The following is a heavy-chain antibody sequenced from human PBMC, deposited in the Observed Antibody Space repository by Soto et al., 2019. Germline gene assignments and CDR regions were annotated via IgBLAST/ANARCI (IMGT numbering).Heavy chain of an antibody. J-gene: IGHJ3*02. CDR2: IIPIFGTA. Sequence: QVQLVQSGAEVKKPGSSVKVSCKASGGTFSSYAISWVRQAPGQGLEWMGGIIPIFGTANYAPKFQGRVTITADESASTAYMELRSLRSEDTAVDYCARARQQLVQEDAFDIWGQGTMVTVSS. V-gene: IGHV1-69*01. CDR3: ARARQQLVQEDAFDI. CDR1: GGTFSSYA. D-gene: IGHD6-13*01.